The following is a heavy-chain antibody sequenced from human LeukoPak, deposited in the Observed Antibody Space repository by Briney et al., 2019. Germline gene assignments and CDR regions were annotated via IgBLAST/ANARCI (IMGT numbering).Heavy chain of an antibody. CDR3: ARHPRITIFGVVTHRGADY. CDR1: GYSFTSYW. CDR2: IYPGDSDT. Sequence: GESLKISCKGSGYSFTSYWIGWVRQMPGKGLEWMGIIYPGDSDTRYSPSFQGQVTISADKSISTAYLQWSSLKASDTAMYYYARHPRITIFGVVTHRGADYWGQGTLVTVSS. V-gene: IGHV5-51*01. D-gene: IGHD3-3*01. J-gene: IGHJ4*02.